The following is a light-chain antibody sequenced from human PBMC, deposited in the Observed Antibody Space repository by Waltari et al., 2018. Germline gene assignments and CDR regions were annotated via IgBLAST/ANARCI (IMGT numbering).Light chain of an antibody. CDR3: QQSKEVPFT. V-gene: IGKV1-39*01. Sequence: DIQLTQSPSYLSASVGDRVTITCRASQTLTTYLNWYQQRPGTAPKFLIYAASNLETGVPSRFSGGESGTDFTLTISGLQPDDFATYYCQQSKEVPFTFGQGTKLEIK. J-gene: IGKJ2*01. CDR1: QTLTTY. CDR2: AAS.